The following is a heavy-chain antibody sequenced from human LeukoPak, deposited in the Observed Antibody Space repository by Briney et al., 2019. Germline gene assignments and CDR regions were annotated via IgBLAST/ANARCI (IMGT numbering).Heavy chain of an antibody. D-gene: IGHD1-1*01. Sequence: SGTLSLTCAVSGGSISSNWWSWVRQPPGKGLEWIGRIYTSGATHYNPSLQSRVAMSVDPSKNQFSLDLTSLTAADTAIYYCAREDWKWYFDVWGRGTVVTVS. J-gene: IGHJ2*01. CDR3: AREDWKWYFDV. CDR2: IYTSGAT. CDR1: GGSISSNW. V-gene: IGHV4-4*02.